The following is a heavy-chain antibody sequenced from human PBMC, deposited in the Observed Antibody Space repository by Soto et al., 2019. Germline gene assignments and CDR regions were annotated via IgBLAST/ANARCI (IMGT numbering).Heavy chain of an antibody. CDR3: ARLQIEVAGSN. CDR1: GYTFPDYY. V-gene: IGHV1-2*02. J-gene: IGHJ4*02. CDR2: INANSGGT. D-gene: IGHD6-19*01. Sequence: ASLKVSCKTSGYTFPDYYIHWVRQAPGQGLEWMGWINANSGGTTYAQKFQGRVTMTRDTSTSTAYMELSRLSSDDTAIYYCARLQIEVAGSNWGQGTLVTVSS.